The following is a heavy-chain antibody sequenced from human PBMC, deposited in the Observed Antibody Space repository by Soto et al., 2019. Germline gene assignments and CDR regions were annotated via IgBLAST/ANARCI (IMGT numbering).Heavy chain of an antibody. Sequence: SETLSLTCTVSGGSISSSYYYWGWIRQPPGKGLEWIGHIYYSGSTYYNPYLKSRVSISVDASKNQFSLRLSSVTAADTALYYCARLPYSGTYQPVFDYWGQGTLVTVSS. CDR1: GGSISSSYYY. V-gene: IGHV4-39*01. J-gene: IGHJ4*02. CDR3: ARLPYSGTYQPVFDY. CDR2: IYYSGST. D-gene: IGHD1-26*01.